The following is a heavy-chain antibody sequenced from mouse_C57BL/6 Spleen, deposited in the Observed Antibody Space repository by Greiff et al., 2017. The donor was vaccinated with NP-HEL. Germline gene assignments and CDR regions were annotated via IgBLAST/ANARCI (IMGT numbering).Heavy chain of an antibody. CDR2: INPNNGGT. V-gene: IGHV1-22*01. CDR1: GYTFTDYN. CDR3: ASIPLYYGSSYVAWFAY. D-gene: IGHD1-1*01. Sequence: VQLQQSGPELVKPGASVKMSCKASGYTFTDYNMHWVKQSHGKSLEWIGYINPNNGGTSYNQKFKGKATLTGNKSSSTAYMELRSLKSEDSAVYYCASIPLYYGSSYVAWFAYWGQGTLVTVSA. J-gene: IGHJ3*01.